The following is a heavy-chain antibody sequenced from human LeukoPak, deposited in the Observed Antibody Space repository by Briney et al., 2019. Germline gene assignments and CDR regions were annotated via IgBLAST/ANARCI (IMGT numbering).Heavy chain of an antibody. Sequence: PSETLSLTCTVCGGSISSYYWSWIRQPPGKGLEWIGYIYYSGSTNYNPSLKSRVTISVDTSKNQFSLKLSSVTAADTAVYYCARGLLDIVVVVAATPLDAFDIWGQGTMVTVSS. D-gene: IGHD2-15*01. V-gene: IGHV4-59*08. J-gene: IGHJ3*02. CDR3: ARGLLDIVVVVAATPLDAFDI. CDR2: IYYSGST. CDR1: GGSISSYY.